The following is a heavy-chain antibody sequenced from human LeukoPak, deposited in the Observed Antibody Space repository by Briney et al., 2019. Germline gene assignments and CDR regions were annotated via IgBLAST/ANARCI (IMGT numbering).Heavy chain of an antibody. V-gene: IGHV1-46*01. J-gene: IGHJ4*02. CDR2: INPSGGST. Sequence: ASVKVSCKASGYTFTRYYMHWVRQAPGQGLEWMGIINPSGGSTSYAQKFQGRVTMTRDTSTSTVYMELSSLRSEDTAVYYCARRGNWNDFDYWGQGTLVTVSS. CDR1: GYTFTRYY. CDR3: ARRGNWNDFDY. D-gene: IGHD1-20*01.